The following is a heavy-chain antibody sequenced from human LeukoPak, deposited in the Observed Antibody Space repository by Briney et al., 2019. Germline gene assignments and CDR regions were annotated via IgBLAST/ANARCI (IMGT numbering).Heavy chain of an antibody. CDR3: ARGIAAAV. J-gene: IGHJ4*02. Sequence: SVKVSCKASGYTFTSYYMHWVRQAPGQGLEWMGGIIPIFGTANYAQKFQGRVTITADESTSTAYMELSSLRSEDTAVYYCARGIAAAVWGQGTLVTVSS. CDR2: IIPIFGTA. CDR1: GYTFTSYY. D-gene: IGHD6-13*01. V-gene: IGHV1-69*13.